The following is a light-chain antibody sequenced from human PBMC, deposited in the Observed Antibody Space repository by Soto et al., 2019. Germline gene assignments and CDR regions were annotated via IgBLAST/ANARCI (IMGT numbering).Light chain of an antibody. CDR2: LGS. J-gene: IGKJ5*01. Sequence: DIVMTQSPLSLPVTPGEPASISCRSSQSLLHSNGYNYLYWYLQKPGQSPQLLIYLGSNRASGVPGRFSGSGSGTDFTLKISRVEAEDVGVYYCMQALQTPTTFGQGTRLEIK. CDR1: QSLLHSNGYNY. CDR3: MQALQTPTT. V-gene: IGKV2-28*01.